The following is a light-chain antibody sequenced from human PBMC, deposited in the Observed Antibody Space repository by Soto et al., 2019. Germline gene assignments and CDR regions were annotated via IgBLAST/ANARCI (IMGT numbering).Light chain of an antibody. CDR2: DAS. V-gene: IGKV3-11*01. CDR1: QSVSSY. Sequence: EIVLTQSPATLSLSPGERATLSCRASQSVSSYLVWYQQKPGRAPRLLIYDASNRATGIPARFSGSGSGTDFTLTISSLETEDFAVYYCQQRINWPITFGQGTRLEMK. CDR3: QQRINWPIT. J-gene: IGKJ5*01.